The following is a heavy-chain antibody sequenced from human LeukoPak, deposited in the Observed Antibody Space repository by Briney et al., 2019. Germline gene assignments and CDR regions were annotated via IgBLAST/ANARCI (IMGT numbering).Heavy chain of an antibody. CDR1: GFTFSSHS. D-gene: IGHD7-27*01. CDR2: IDSGSGNI. V-gene: IGHV3-48*02. Sequence: EGSLRLSCAASGFTFSSHSMNWVRQAPGKGLEWLSYIDSGSGNIYYRDSVKGRFTISTDNAQASLYLQMDSLRDEDTAVYSCAREDDDWGPNTLDVWGQGTVVTVSS. J-gene: IGHJ3*01. CDR3: AREDDDWGPNTLDV.